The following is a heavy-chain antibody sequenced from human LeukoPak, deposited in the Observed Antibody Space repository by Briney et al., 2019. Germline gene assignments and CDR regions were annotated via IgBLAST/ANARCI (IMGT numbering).Heavy chain of an antibody. CDR1: GGSISNYY. D-gene: IGHD3-10*01. J-gene: IGHJ5*02. Sequence: SETLSPTCTVTGGSISNYYWNWIRQPPGKGLEWIGYIYYSESTNYNPPLKSRVTISVDTSKNQFSLKLNSVTAADTAVYYCARDLPQIGSRRGYWFDPWGQGTLVTVSS. CDR3: ARDLPQIGSRRGYWFDP. V-gene: IGHV4-59*01. CDR2: IYYSEST.